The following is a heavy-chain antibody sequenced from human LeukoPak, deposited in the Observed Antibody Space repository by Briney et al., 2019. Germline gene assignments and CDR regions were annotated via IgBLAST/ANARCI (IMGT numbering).Heavy chain of an antibody. Sequence: GGSLRLSCAASGFTFSSDEMNWVRQAPGKGLEWVSYISSSGATIYHADSVTQGRFTISRDNAKNPMYLQMNSLRAEDTAVYYCARAVGTMDALDIWGQGTMVTVSS. V-gene: IGHV3-48*03. CDR3: ARAVGTMDALDI. D-gene: IGHD1-26*01. J-gene: IGHJ3*02. CDR2: ISSSGATI. CDR1: GFTFSSDE.